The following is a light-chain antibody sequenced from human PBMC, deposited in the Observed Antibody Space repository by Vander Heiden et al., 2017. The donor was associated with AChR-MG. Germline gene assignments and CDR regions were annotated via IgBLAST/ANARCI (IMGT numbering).Light chain of an antibody. V-gene: IGKV3-20*01. CDR2: GAS. CDR1: QSVSSSY. J-gene: IGKJ2*01. Sequence: EIVLTQSPGPLSLSPGERATLSCRASQSVSSSYLAWYQQKPGQAPRVLIYGASRRATGIPDRFSGSGSGTDFTLTISRLEPEDFAVYYCQQYGSSPLYAFGQGTKLEIK. CDR3: QQYGSSPLYA.